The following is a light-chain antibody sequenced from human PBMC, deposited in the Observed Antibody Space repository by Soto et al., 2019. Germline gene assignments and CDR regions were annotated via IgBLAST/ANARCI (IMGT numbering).Light chain of an antibody. J-gene: IGLJ1*01. Sequence: QSALTQPTSVSGSTGQSITITCTGTSGDIGSYNRVSWYQQHPGKAPKLIIYEVTDRPSGVANRFTGSKSGNTASLTISGLQAEDETEYYCSSYTNINTRACVFGTGTKLTGL. CDR2: EVT. V-gene: IGLV2-14*01. CDR3: SSYTNINTRACV. CDR1: SGDIGSYNR.